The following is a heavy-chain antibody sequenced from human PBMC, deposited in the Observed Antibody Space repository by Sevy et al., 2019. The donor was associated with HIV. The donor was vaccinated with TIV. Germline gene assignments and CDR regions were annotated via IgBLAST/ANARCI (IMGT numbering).Heavy chain of an antibody. CDR3: AFGGGYQLLANYYFAMDV. V-gene: IGHV1-69*13. Sequence: ASVKVSCKASGGTFSSYSISWVRQAPGQGLEWMGGITRIFGTSNYAQKFQGRVTITAAESTSTDYMELSSLRTEETAVYYCAFGGGYQLLANYYFAMDVWGQGPTDTVSS. CDR2: ITRIFGTS. J-gene: IGHJ6*02. CDR1: GGTFSSYS. D-gene: IGHD2-2*01.